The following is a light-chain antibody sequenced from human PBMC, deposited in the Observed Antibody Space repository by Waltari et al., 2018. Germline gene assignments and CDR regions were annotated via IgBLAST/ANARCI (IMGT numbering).Light chain of an antibody. Sequence: IVLTQSPDTLSLSPGESTTLSCSASQSINRALALYQQKPGQTPRLLIYGVSTRATGIADRFSGSGSGADLSLTITRLEPEDFAVYYCQHYLRLPVAFGQGTKVDIK. V-gene: IGKV3-20*01. J-gene: IGKJ1*01. CDR2: GVS. CDR1: QSINRA. CDR3: QHYLRLPVA.